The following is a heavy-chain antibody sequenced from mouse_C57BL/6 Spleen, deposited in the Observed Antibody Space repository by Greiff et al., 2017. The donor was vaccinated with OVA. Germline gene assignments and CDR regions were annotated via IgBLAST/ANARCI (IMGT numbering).Heavy chain of an antibody. V-gene: IGHV5-4*01. J-gene: IGHJ2*01. CDR3: AREDDGYIDY. CDR1: GFTFSSYA. Sequence: EVMLVESGGGLVKPGGSLKLSCAASGFTFSSYAMSWVRQTPEKRLEWVATISDGGSYTYYPDNVKGRFTISRDNAKNNLYLQMSHLKSEDTAMYYCAREDDGYIDYWGQGTTLTVSS. D-gene: IGHD2-3*01. CDR2: ISDGGSYT.